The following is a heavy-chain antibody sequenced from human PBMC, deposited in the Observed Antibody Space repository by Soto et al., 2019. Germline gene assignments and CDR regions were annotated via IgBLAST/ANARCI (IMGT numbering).Heavy chain of an antibody. CDR3: AREGGESSDGLYYFDS. Sequence: SETRSLTCTVSGGSTSSDNYWSFIRQPPGKGLECIGHIYYSGNTDYNPSLKSRLAISIDTSKNQFSLKLSSVTAADTAVYFCAREGGESSDGLYYFDSWGQGSLVTVSS. J-gene: IGHJ4*02. CDR2: IYYSGNT. CDR1: GGSTSSDNY. D-gene: IGHD3-16*01. V-gene: IGHV4-30-4*01.